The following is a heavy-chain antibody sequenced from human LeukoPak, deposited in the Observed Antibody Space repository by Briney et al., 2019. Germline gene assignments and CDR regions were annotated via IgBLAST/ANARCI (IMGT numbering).Heavy chain of an antibody. CDR2: INPSGGST. J-gene: IGHJ5*02. CDR3: ARAGRIAARPVCWFDP. Sequence: ASVKVSCKASGYTFTSYYMHWVRQAPGQGLEWMGIINPSGGSTSYAQKFQGRVTMTRDMSTSTVYMELSSLRSEDTAVYYCARAGRIAARPVCWFDPWGQGTLVTVFS. V-gene: IGHV1-46*01. CDR1: GYTFTSYY. D-gene: IGHD6-6*01.